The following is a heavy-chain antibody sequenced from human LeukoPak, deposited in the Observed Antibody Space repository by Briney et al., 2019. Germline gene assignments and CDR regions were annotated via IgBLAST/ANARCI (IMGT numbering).Heavy chain of an antibody. CDR2: IRYDGSNK. CDR1: GFTFSSYG. V-gene: IGHV3-30*02. CDR3: AKAVAGTRGGFDP. J-gene: IGHJ5*02. Sequence: GGSLRLSCAASGFTFSSYGMHWVRQAPGKGLEWVAFIRYDGSNKYYADSVKGRFTISRGNAKNSLYLQMNSLRAEDTAVYYCAKAVAGTRGGFDPWGQGTLVTVSS. D-gene: IGHD6-19*01.